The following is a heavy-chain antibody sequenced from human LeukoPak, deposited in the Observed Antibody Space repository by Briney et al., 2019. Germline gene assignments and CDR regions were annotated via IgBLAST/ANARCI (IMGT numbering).Heavy chain of an antibody. V-gene: IGHV3-48*03. CDR3: ARDYYGSGSPTDY. CDR1: GFTFDDYD. D-gene: IGHD3-10*01. CDR2: ISSSGSTI. J-gene: IGHJ4*02. Sequence: PGGSLRLSCAASGFTFDDYDMTWVRQAPGKGLEWVSYISSSGSTIYYADSVKGRFTISRDNAKNSLYLQMNSLRAEDTAVYYCARDYYGSGSPTDYWGQGTLVTVSS.